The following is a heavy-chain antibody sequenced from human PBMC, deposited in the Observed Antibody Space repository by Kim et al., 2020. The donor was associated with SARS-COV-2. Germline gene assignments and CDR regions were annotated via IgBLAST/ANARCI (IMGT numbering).Heavy chain of an antibody. CDR2: IRSKAYGGTT. J-gene: IGHJ6*02. CDR1: GFTFGDYA. D-gene: IGHD4-17*01. CDR3: TGFPDYGEPPQTPAEYYYYYGMDV. Sequence: GGSLRLSCTASGFTFGDYAMSWFRQAPGKGLEWVGFIRSKAYGGTTEYAASVKGRFTISRDDSKSIAYLQMNSLKTEDTAVYYCTGFPDYGEPPQTPAEYYYYYGMDVWGQGTTVTVSS. V-gene: IGHV3-49*03.